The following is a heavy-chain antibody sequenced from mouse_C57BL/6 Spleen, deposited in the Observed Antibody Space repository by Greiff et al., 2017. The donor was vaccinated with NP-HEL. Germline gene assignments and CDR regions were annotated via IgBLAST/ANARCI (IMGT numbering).Heavy chain of an antibody. CDR3: ARNYYSSSFWYFDV. CDR1: GYTFTSYT. D-gene: IGHD1-1*01. CDR2: INPSSGYT. Sequence: VQLQESGAELARPGASVKMSCKASGYTFTSYTMHWVKQRPGQGLEWIGYINPSSGYTKYNQKFKDKATLTADKSSSTAYMQLSSLTSEDSAVYYCARNYYSSSFWYFDVWGTGTTVTVSS. J-gene: IGHJ1*03. V-gene: IGHV1-4*01.